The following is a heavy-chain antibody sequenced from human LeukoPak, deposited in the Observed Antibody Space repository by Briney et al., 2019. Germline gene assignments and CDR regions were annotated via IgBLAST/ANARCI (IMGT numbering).Heavy chain of an antibody. CDR3: AREGSMTARPFVSIDY. CDR1: GGSITSYY. Sequence: PSETLSLTCTVSGGSITSYYWSWIRQPAGKGLEWIGRIHTSGNIDYNPSLQSRVTMSVDTSKNQFSLKVTSVTAADTAVYYCAREGSMTARPFVSIDYWGQGTLVTVSS. V-gene: IGHV4-4*07. D-gene: IGHD6-6*01. CDR2: IHTSGNI. J-gene: IGHJ4*02.